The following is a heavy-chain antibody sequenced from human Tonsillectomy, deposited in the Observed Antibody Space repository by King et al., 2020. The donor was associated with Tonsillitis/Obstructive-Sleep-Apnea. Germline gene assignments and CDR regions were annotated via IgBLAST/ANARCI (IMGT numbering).Heavy chain of an antibody. CDR1: GFTFSSYG. Sequence: VQLVESGGGVVQPGRSLRLSCAASGFTFSSYGMHWVRQAPGKGLEWVAVIWYDGSNKYYADSVKGRFTISRDNSKNTLYLQMNSLRAEDTAVYYCASFLEVCEPWGQGTLVTVSS. CDR3: ASFLEVCEP. CDR2: IWYDGSNK. D-gene: IGHD3-3*01. J-gene: IGHJ5*02. V-gene: IGHV3-33*01.